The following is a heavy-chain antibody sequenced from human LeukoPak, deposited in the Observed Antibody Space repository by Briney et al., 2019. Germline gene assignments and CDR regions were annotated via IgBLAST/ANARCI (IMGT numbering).Heavy chain of an antibody. Sequence: GGSPRLSCAASGFTFSNDWMHWVRQAPGKGLEWVSAISGSGGSTYYADSAKGRFTISRDNSKNTLYLQMNSLRAEDTAVYYCAKGRGIVVVITTIDYWGQGTLVTVSS. J-gene: IGHJ4*02. D-gene: IGHD3-22*01. CDR3: AKGRGIVVVITTIDY. CDR1: GFTFSNDW. CDR2: ISGSGGST. V-gene: IGHV3-23*01.